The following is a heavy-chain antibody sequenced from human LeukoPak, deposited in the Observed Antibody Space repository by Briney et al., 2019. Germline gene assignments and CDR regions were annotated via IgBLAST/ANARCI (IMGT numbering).Heavy chain of an antibody. J-gene: IGHJ4*02. CDR2: IYYSGST. Sequence: SETLSLTCTVSGGSISSYYWSWIRQPPGKGLEWIGYIYYSGSTNYNPSLKSRVTISVDTSKNQFSLKLSSVTAADTAVYYCARENLYGDYSKTFDYWGQGTLVTVSS. D-gene: IGHD4-17*01. CDR1: GGSISSYY. V-gene: IGHV4-59*12. CDR3: ARENLYGDYSKTFDY.